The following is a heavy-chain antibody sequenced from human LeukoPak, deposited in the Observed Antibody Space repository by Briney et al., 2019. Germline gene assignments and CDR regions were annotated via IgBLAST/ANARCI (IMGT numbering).Heavy chain of an antibody. CDR2: ISAYNGNT. CDR1: GYTFTLYY. V-gene: IGHV1-18*04. Sequence: ASVKVSCKASGYTFTLYYMHWVRQAPGQGLEWMGWISAYNGNTYYAQKLQGRVTMTTDTSTSTVYMELRSLRSDDTAIYYCARDLEFCGGDCYTGAFDIWGQGTMVTVSS. D-gene: IGHD2-21*02. CDR3: ARDLEFCGGDCYTGAFDI. J-gene: IGHJ3*02.